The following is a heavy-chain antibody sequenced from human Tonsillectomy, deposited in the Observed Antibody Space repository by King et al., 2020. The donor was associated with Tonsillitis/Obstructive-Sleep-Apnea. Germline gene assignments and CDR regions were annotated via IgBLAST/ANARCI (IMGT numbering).Heavy chain of an antibody. Sequence: VQLVESGGGVVQPGRSLRLSCAASGFTFSSYVMHWVRQAPGKGLEWVAVISYDGSNKYYADSVKGRFTISRDNSKNTLYVQMNSLRAEDTAVYYCARDPGAPPSGRPSYFDYWGQGTLVTVSS. D-gene: IGHD3-10*01. CDR2: ISYDGSNK. CDR3: ARDPGAPPSGRPSYFDY. J-gene: IGHJ4*02. V-gene: IGHV3-30*04. CDR1: GFTFSSYV.